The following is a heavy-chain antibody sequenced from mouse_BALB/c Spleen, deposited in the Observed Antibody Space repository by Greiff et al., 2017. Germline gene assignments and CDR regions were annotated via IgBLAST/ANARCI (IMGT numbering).Heavy chain of an antibody. CDR1: GYTFTSYW. CDR3: ARSRTTVVDWYFDV. J-gene: IGHJ1*01. CDR2: INPSTGYT. D-gene: IGHD1-1*01. V-gene: IGHV1-7*01. Sequence: QVQLKESGAELAKPGASVKMSCKASGYTFTSYWMHWVKQRPGQGLEWIGYINPSTGYTEYNQKFKDKATLTADKSSSTAYMQLSSLTSEDSAVYYCARSRTTVVDWYFDVWGAGTTVTVSS.